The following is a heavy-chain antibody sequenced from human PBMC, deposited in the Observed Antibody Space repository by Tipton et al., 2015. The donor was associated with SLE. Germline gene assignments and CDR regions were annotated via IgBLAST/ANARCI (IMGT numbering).Heavy chain of an antibody. CDR3: ATGDYGPFDS. CDR1: GFTFSDYF. D-gene: IGHD4-17*01. CDR2: ISSTSSYT. J-gene: IGHJ4*02. Sequence: SLRLSCAGSGFTFSDYFMSWIRQAPGKGLEWVSYISSTSSYTNDADSVKGRFTISRDNAKNSLYLQMNSLRAEDTAVYYCATGDYGPFDSWGQGTVIIVSS. V-gene: IGHV3-11*06.